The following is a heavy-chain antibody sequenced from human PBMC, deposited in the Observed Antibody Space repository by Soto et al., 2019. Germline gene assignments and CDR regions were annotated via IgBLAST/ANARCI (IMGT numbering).Heavy chain of an antibody. D-gene: IGHD1-26*01. CDR1: GYTFTSYA. V-gene: IGHV1-3*01. CDR3: ARGGSLYWYFDR. Sequence: QVQLVQSGAEVKKPGASVKVSCKASGYTFTSYAMHWVRQAPGQRREWMGWINAGNGNTKYGHKFQSRVTITRDTSASTAYMELSSLRSEDTAVYYCARGGSLYWYFDRWGRGTLVTVSS. CDR2: INAGNGNT. J-gene: IGHJ2*01.